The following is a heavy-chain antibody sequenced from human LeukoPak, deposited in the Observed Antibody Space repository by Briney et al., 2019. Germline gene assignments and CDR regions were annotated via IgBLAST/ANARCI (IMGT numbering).Heavy chain of an antibody. D-gene: IGHD1-26*01. V-gene: IGHV1-2*02. Sequence: ASVKVSCKASGYTFSGYYMHWVRQAPGQGLEWMGWINPNSGGTNYAQKFQGRVTMTRDTSISTAYMEQSRLRSDDTAVYYCARSLYSGSYYRFGYWGQGTLVTVSS. CDR2: INPNSGGT. CDR3: ARSLYSGSYYRFGY. J-gene: IGHJ4*02. CDR1: GYTFSGYY.